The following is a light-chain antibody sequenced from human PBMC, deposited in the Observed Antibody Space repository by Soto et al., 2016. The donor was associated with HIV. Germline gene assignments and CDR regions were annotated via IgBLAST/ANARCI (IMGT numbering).Light chain of an antibody. J-gene: IGLJ2*01. Sequence: SYELTQPPSVSVAPGKTASITCGGNNIGSKNVHWYQQKPGQAPVLVIYDDRDRPSGIPEQFSGSNSGNTATLTITSVEAGDEADYYCQVWDSSTDHVIFGGGTRLTVL. V-gene: IGLV3-21*04. CDR3: QVWDSSTDHVI. CDR1: NIGSKN. CDR2: DDR.